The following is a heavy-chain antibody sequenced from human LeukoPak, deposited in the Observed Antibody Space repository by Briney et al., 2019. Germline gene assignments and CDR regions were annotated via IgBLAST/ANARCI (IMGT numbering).Heavy chain of an antibody. Sequence: ASVKVSCKASGYTFTSYYMHRVRQAPGQGLEWMGIINPSGGSTSYAQKFQGGVTMTRDTSTSTVYMELSSLRSEDTAVYYCARDPLYCSSTSCPAGTHYGMDVWGQGTTVTVSS. D-gene: IGHD2-2*01. CDR1: GYTFTSYY. CDR3: ARDPLYCSSTSCPAGTHYGMDV. J-gene: IGHJ6*02. V-gene: IGHV1-46*01. CDR2: INPSGGST.